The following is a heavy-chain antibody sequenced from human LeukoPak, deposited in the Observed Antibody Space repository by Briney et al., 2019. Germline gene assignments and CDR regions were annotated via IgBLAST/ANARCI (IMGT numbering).Heavy chain of an antibody. Sequence: ASVKVSCKASGGTFSSYAISWVRQASGQGLEWMGGIIPIFGTANYAQKFQGRVTITADESTSTAYMELSSLRSEDTAVYYCAREFEQLALDYWGQGTLVTVSS. CDR3: AREFEQLALDY. J-gene: IGHJ4*02. V-gene: IGHV1-69*13. CDR1: GGTFSSYA. CDR2: IIPIFGTA. D-gene: IGHD6-6*01.